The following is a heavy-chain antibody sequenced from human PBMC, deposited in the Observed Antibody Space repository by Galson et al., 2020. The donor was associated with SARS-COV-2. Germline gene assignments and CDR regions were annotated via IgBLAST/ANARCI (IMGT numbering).Heavy chain of an antibody. CDR1: GFTFSSYA. Sequence: GESLKISCAASGFTFSSYAMHWVRQAPGKGLEWVADISYDGSNKYYADSVKGRFTISRDNSKNTRYLQMNSLRAEDTAVYYCARDLTGNDAFDIWGQGTMVTVSS. V-gene: IGHV3-30*04. J-gene: IGHJ3*02. CDR3: ARDLTGNDAFDI. CDR2: ISYDGSNK.